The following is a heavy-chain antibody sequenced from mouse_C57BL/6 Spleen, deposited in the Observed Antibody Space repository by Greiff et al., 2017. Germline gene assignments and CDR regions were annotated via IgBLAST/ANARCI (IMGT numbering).Heavy chain of an antibody. CDR3: ARSGTIYYDYVDY. CDR1: GYTFTSYW. CDR2: IDPSDSYT. J-gene: IGHJ2*01. D-gene: IGHD2-4*01. Sequence: VQLQQPGAELVKPGASVKLSCKASGYTFTSYWMQWVKQRPGQGLEWIGEIDPSDSYTNYNQKFKGKATLTVDTTSTTAYMQLSSLTSEESAVYYCARSGTIYYDYVDYWGQGTTLTVSS. V-gene: IGHV1-50*01.